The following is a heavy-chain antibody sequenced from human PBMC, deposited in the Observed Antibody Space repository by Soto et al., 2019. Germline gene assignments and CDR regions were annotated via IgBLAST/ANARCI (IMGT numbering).Heavy chain of an antibody. CDR3: AKNKFWSGYQRAYYYYGMDV. J-gene: IGHJ6*02. D-gene: IGHD3-3*01. Sequence: GGSLRPSSAASGITFSSYAMSWVRQAPGEGLEWVSAISGSGGSTYYADSVKGRFTISRDNSKNTLYLQMNSLRAVDTAVYYCAKNKFWSGYQRAYYYYGMDVWGQGTTVTVSS. CDR1: GITFSSYA. CDR2: ISGSGGST. V-gene: IGHV3-23*01.